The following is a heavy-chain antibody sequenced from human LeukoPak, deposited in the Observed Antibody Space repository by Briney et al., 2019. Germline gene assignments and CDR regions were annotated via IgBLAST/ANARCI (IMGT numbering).Heavy chain of an antibody. CDR1: GFTFSNFW. V-gene: IGHV3-7*01. J-gene: IGHJ4*02. Sequence: GGSLRLSCAASGFTFSNFWLSWVRQGPGKGLEWVANINPDGRAKYHVDSVRGRFTISRDNAKNSLFLQMNSLRDEDTAVYYCVCDFNRNSGYWGQGTLVSVSS. CDR3: VCDFNRNSGY. CDR2: INPDGRAK. D-gene: IGHD4-23*01.